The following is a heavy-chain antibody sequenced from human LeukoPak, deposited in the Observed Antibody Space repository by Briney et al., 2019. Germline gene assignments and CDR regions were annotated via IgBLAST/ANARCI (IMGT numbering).Heavy chain of an antibody. CDR1: GGSISSYY. J-gene: IGHJ4*02. CDR2: IYYSGRT. V-gene: IGHV4-59*08. CDR3: AGGPIGYCSSASCRFDY. D-gene: IGHD2-2*03. Sequence: SETLSLTCAASGGSISSYYWTWIRQPPGKGLEWIGYIYYSGRTNYNPSLRSRVAISVATSKNEFSLKLSSVTAADTAVYYCAGGPIGYCSSASCRFDYWGQGTLVTVSS.